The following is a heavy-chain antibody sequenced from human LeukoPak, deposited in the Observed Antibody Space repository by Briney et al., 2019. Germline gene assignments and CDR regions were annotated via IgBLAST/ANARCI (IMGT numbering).Heavy chain of an antibody. D-gene: IGHD6-19*01. CDR1: GDSVSSNSAA. J-gene: IGHJ6*03. Sequence: SQTLSLTCAISGDSVSSNSAAWNWIRQSPSRGLEWLGRTYYRSKWYNDYAVSVKSRITINPDTSKNQFSLQLNSVTPEDTAVYYCARDWYSSGWSLNYYYYYMDVWGKGTTVTVSS. CDR2: TYYRSKWYN. CDR3: ARDWYSSGWSLNYYYYYMDV. V-gene: IGHV6-1*01.